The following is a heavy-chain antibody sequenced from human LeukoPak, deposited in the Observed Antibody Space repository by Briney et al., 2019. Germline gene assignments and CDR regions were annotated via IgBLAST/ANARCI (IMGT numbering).Heavy chain of an antibody. CDR1: GYTFTNYA. V-gene: IGHV1-3*01. Sequence: ASVKVSCKASGYTFTNYAIHWVRQAPGQRLEWMGWINAANGDTKYSQNFQGRVTITRDTSASTAYMELSSLRSEDTAVYYCAKDLTVDNGDTVSAFDIWGQGTMVTVSS. D-gene: IGHD4-17*01. CDR2: INAANGDT. J-gene: IGHJ3*02. CDR3: AKDLTVDNGDTVSAFDI.